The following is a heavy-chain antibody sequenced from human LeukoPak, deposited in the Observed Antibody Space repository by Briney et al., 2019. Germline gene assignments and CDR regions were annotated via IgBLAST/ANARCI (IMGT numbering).Heavy chain of an antibody. CDR3: ARDQAYSIGDGMDV. CDR2: INSTSNYK. Sequence: GGSLRLSCAASGFTFSSYAMHWVRQAPGKGLEWVSSINSTSNYKYYADSVKGRFTISRDNAKNSLYLQMNSLRVEDTAVYYCARDQAYSIGDGMDVWGQGTTVTVSS. J-gene: IGHJ6*02. D-gene: IGHD6-19*01. V-gene: IGHV3-21*01. CDR1: GFTFSSYA.